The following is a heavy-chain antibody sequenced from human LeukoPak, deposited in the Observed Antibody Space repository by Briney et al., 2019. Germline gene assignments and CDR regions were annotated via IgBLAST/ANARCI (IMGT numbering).Heavy chain of an antibody. CDR2: IIPIFGTA. V-gene: IGHV1-69*06. Sequence: GAAVKVSCKASGGTFSIYAISWVRQAPGQGLECMGGIIPIFGTANYAQKFQGRVTITADKSTSTAYMEMSSLRSEDPAVYYCAGDDGCSSTSCYGARAYYYGMDVWGKGTTVTVSS. D-gene: IGHD2-2*01. CDR3: AGDDGCSSTSCYGARAYYYGMDV. J-gene: IGHJ6*04. CDR1: GGTFSIYA.